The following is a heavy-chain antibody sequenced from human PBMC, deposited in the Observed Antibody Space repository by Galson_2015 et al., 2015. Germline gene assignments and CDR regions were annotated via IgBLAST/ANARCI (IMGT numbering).Heavy chain of an antibody. CDR1: GFTFSSYR. V-gene: IGHV3-48*01. D-gene: IGHD3-22*01. J-gene: IGHJ4*02. CDR3: ASPDYYDSSGYFY. Sequence: SLRLSCAASGFTFSSYRMNWVRQAPGKGLEWVSYISSSSSTIYCADSVKGRFTISRDNAKNSLYLQMNSLRVEDTAVYYCASPDYYDSSGYFYWGQGTLVTVSS. CDR2: ISSSSSTI.